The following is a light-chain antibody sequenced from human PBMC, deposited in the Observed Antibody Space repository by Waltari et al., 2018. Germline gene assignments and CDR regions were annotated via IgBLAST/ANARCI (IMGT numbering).Light chain of an antibody. J-gene: IGLJ3*02. CDR3: AAWDDSLKGV. V-gene: IGLV1-44*01. CDR1: SSNIGSDT. CDR2: NNK. Sequence: QSVLTQPPSASGTPGQRVTISCSGSSSNIGSDTVNWYQQLPGTAPKLLIYNNKQRPSGVPDRFSGSKSGTSASLAIGGLQSEDEADYYCAAWDDSLKGVFGGGTKLTVL.